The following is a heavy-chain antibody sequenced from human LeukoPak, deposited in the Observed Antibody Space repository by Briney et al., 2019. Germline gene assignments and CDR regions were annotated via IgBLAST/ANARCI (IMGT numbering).Heavy chain of an antibody. CDR2: ITWDGGST. Sequence: HPGGSLRLSCAASGFTFDDYTMHWVRQAPGKGLEWVSLITWDGGSTYYADSVKGRFTISRDNSKNSLYLQMNSLRAEDTAVYYCAKATQHRARYYYYYYMDVWGKGTTVTVSS. J-gene: IGHJ6*03. CDR3: AKATQHRARYYYYYYMDV. D-gene: IGHD2-21*01. V-gene: IGHV3-43*01. CDR1: GFTFDDYT.